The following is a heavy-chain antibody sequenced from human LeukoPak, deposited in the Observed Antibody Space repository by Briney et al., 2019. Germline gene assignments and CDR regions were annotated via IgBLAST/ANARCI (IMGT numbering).Heavy chain of an antibody. D-gene: IGHD1-20*01. CDR3: TRGGITGTISSWFDP. CDR2: IYYSGST. CDR1: GGSISSYY. J-gene: IGHJ5*02. Sequence: SETLSLTCTVSGGSISSYYWSWIRQPPGKGLEWIGYIYYSGSTNYNPSLKSRVTISVDTSKNQFSLKLSSVTAADTAVYYCTRGGITGTISSWFDPWGQGTVVTVSS. V-gene: IGHV4-59*01.